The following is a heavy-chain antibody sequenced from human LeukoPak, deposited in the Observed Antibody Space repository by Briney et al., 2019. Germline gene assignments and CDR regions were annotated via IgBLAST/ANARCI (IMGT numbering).Heavy chain of an antibody. V-gene: IGHV4-59*01. J-gene: IGHJ6*03. CDR1: GGSISSYY. CDR3: ARVPPRPHDILTGYYYYYYMDV. D-gene: IGHD3-9*01. Sequence: SETLSLTCTVSGGSISSYYWSWIRQPPGKGLEWIGYIYYSGSTNYNPSLKSRVTISVDTSKNQFSLKLSSVTAADTAVYYCARVPPRPHDILTGYYYYYYMDVWGKGTTVTVSS. CDR2: IYYSGST.